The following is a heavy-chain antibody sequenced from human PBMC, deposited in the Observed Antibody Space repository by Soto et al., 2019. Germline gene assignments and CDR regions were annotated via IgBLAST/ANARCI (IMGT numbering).Heavy chain of an antibody. CDR3: ASFEYSGYDLSRPDY. CDR1: GFTFSSYS. CDR2: ISSSSSYI. Sequence: KPGGSLRLSCAASGFTFSSYSMNWVRQAPGKGLEWVSSISSSSSYIYYADSVKGRFTISRDNAKNSLYLQMNSLRAEDTAVYYCASFEYSGYDLSRPDYWGQGTLVTVSS. D-gene: IGHD5-12*01. V-gene: IGHV3-21*01. J-gene: IGHJ4*02.